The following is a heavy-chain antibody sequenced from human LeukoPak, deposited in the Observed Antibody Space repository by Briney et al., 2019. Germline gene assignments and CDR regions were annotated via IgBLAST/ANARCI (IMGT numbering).Heavy chain of an antibody. D-gene: IGHD7-27*01. Sequence: ASVKVSCKASGYTFNDYYMHWVRQAPGQGLEWVGWINPISGGTDYAQKFQGRVTMTRDTSITTAYMELSRLRSDDTAVYYCARDRGRNWGSDYWGQGTLVTVPS. CDR3: ARDRGRNWGSDY. V-gene: IGHV1-2*02. J-gene: IGHJ4*02. CDR1: GYTFNDYY. CDR2: INPISGGT.